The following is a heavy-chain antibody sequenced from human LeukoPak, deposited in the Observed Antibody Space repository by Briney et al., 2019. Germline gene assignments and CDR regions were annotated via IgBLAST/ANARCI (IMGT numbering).Heavy chain of an antibody. D-gene: IGHD4-23*01. Sequence: PSETLSLTCTVSGGSISSGDYYWSWIRQPPGKGLEWIGYIYYSGSTDYNPSLKSRVTISVDTSKNQFSLKVSSVTAADTAVYYCARGNSYFDYWVQGTLVTVSS. J-gene: IGHJ4*02. CDR3: ARGNSYFDY. CDR1: GGSISSGDYY. V-gene: IGHV4-30-4*01. CDR2: IYYSGST.